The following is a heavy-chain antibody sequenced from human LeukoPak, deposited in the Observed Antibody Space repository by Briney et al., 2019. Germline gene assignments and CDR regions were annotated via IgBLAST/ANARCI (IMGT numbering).Heavy chain of an antibody. D-gene: IGHD6-19*01. CDR2: IYHSGST. J-gene: IGHJ4*02. Sequence: SETLSLTCTVSGYSISSGYYWGWIRQPPGKGLEWIGSIYHSGSTYYNPSLKSRVTISVDTSKNQFSLKLSSVTAADTAVYYCARGPAYSSGWYVDYWGQGTLVTVSS. CDR3: ARGPAYSSGWYVDY. V-gene: IGHV4-38-2*02. CDR1: GYSISSGYY.